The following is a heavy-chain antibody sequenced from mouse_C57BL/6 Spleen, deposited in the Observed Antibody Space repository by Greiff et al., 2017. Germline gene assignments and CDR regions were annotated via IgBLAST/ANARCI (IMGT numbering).Heavy chain of an antibody. J-gene: IGHJ1*03. CDR3: AREDYDYDAWYFEV. CDR2: IYPYNGVS. Sequence: VHVKQSGPELVKPGASVKISCKASGYSFTGYYMHWVKQSHGNILDWIGYIYPYNGVSSYNQKFKGKATLTVDKSASTAYMELRSLTSEDAAVYYCAREDYDYDAWYFEVWGTGTTVTVSS. CDR1: GYSFTGYY. V-gene: IGHV1-31*01. D-gene: IGHD2-4*01.